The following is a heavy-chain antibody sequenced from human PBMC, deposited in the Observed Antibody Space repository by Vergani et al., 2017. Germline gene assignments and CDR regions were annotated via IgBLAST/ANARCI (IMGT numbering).Heavy chain of an antibody. CDR1: GGTFSSYT. V-gene: IGHV1-69*02. CDR2: IIPILGIA. Sequence: QVQLVQSGAEVKKPGSSVKVSCKASGGTFSSYTISWVRQAPGQGLEWMGRIIPILGIANYAQKFQGRVTITADKSTSTAYMELSSLRSEDTAVYYCARALANSYGMDVWGQGTTVTVSS. D-gene: IGHD1-7*01. J-gene: IGHJ6*02. CDR3: ARALANSYGMDV.